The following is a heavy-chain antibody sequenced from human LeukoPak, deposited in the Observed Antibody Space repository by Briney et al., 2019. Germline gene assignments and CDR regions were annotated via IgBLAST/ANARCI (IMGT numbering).Heavy chain of an antibody. CDR1: GFTFSSYG. CDR2: ISYDGSNK. Sequence: GRSLRLSCAASGFTFSSYGMHWVRQAPGKGLEWVAVISYDGSNKYYADSVKGRLTISRDNSKNTLYLQMSNLRAEDTALYYCAKGFSVRGRFDPWGQGTQVTVSS. D-gene: IGHD2-15*01. V-gene: IGHV3-30*18. J-gene: IGHJ5*02. CDR3: AKGFSVRGRFDP.